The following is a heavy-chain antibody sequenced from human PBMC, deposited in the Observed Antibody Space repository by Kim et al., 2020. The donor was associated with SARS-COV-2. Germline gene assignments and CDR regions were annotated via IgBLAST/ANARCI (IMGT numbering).Heavy chain of an antibody. J-gene: IGHJ6*02. D-gene: IGHD3-10*01. Sequence: SETLSLTCTVSGGSISSYYWSWIRQPPGKGLEWIGYIYYSGSTNYNPSLKSRVTISVDTSKNQFSLKLSSVTAADTAVYYCARGGPTMVRGRYYYGMDVWGQGTTVTVSS. CDR2: IYYSGST. CDR3: ARGGPTMVRGRYYYGMDV. V-gene: IGHV4-59*01. CDR1: GGSISSYY.